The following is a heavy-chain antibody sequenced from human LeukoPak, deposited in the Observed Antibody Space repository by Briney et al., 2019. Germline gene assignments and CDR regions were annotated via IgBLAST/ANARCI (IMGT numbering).Heavy chain of an antibody. V-gene: IGHV3-30*03. D-gene: IGHD1-26*01. CDR1: GFTFSDYC. J-gene: IGHJ4*02. Sequence: PGGSLRLSCEASGFTFSDYCMDWVRQAPGKGLEWVAVISYDGSNKYYADSVKGRFTISRDNSKNTLYLQMNSLRAEDTAVYYCARQIIVGAAKTFDYWGQGTLVTVSS. CDR2: ISYDGSNK. CDR3: ARQIIVGAAKTFDY.